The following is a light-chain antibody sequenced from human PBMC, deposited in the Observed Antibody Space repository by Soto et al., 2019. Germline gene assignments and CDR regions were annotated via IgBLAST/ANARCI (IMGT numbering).Light chain of an antibody. CDR2: SAS. Sequence: DSQLTQSPSFLSSSVGDRVTITCRASQGIRTYLAWYQQKPGRAPKLLISSASTLQSGVPSRFSGSGSGTEFTLTISSLQPEDFATCYCQQLNTYPYTFGQGTKLEIK. CDR1: QGIRTY. CDR3: QQLNTYPYT. V-gene: IGKV1-9*01. J-gene: IGKJ2*01.